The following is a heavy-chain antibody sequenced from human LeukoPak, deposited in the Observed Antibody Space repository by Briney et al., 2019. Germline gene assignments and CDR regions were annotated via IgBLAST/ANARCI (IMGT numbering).Heavy chain of an antibody. V-gene: IGHV4-59*01. D-gene: IGHD3-10*01. J-gene: IGHJ5*02. CDR3: ARSMVRGVKHNWFDP. Sequence: SETLSLTCTVSGGSISSYYWSWIRQPPGKGLEWIGYIYYSGSTNYNPSLKSRVTISVDTSKNQFSLKLSSVTAADTAVYYCARSMVRGVKHNWFDPWGQGTLVTVSS. CDR2: IYYSGST. CDR1: GGSISSYY.